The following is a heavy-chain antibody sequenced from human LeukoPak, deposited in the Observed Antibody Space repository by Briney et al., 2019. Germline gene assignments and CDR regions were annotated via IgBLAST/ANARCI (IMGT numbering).Heavy chain of an antibody. Sequence: SETLSLTCTVSGGSISSYYWSWIRQPAGKGLEWIGRIYTSGSTNYNPSLKSRVTMSVDTSKNQFSLKLSSVTAADTAVYYCASVIRQDYYDSSGYYGGFDYWGQGTLVTVSS. CDR3: ASVIRQDYYDSSGYYGGFDY. CDR1: GGSISSYY. V-gene: IGHV4-4*07. D-gene: IGHD3-22*01. J-gene: IGHJ4*02. CDR2: IYTSGST.